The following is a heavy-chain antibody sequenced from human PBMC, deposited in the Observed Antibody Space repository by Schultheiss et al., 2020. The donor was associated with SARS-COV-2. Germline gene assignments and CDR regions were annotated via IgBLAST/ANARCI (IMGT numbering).Heavy chain of an antibody. CDR1: GGSISSSSYY. J-gene: IGHJ4*02. D-gene: IGHD6-19*01. V-gene: IGHV4-39*01. Sequence: SETLSLTCTVSGGSISSSSYYWGWIRQPPGKGLEWIGSIYYSGSTYYNPSLKSRVTISVDTSKNQFSLKLSSVTAADTAVYYCARPSAYGLVGPIDYWGQGTLVTVSS. CDR3: ARPSAYGLVGPIDY. CDR2: IYYSGST.